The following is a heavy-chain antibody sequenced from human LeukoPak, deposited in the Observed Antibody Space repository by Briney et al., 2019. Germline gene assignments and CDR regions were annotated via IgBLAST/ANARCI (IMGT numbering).Heavy chain of an antibody. CDR3: AKGHSGGYYSSTSCYDYYYMDV. CDR2: INSDGSST. J-gene: IGHJ6*03. CDR1: GFTFSSYW. V-gene: IGHV3-74*01. D-gene: IGHD2-2*01. Sequence: PGGSLRLSCAASGFTFSSYWMHWVRQAPGKGLVWVSRINSDGSSTSYADSVKGRFTISRDNSKNTLYLQMNSLRAEDTAVYYCAKGHSGGYYSSTSCYDYYYMDVWGKGITVTVSS.